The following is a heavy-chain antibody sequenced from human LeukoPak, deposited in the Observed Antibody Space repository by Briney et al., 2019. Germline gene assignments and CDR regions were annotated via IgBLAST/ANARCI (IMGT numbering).Heavy chain of an antibody. CDR2: INHNGNVN. Sequence: GGSLRLSCAASGFTFSSYWMNWARQAPGKGLVWVASINHNGNVNYYVDSVKGRFTISRDNAKNSLYLQMSNLRAEDTAVYFCARGGGLDVWGQGATVTVSS. D-gene: IGHD3-16*01. J-gene: IGHJ6*02. V-gene: IGHV3-7*03. CDR3: ARGGGLDV. CDR1: GFTFSSYW.